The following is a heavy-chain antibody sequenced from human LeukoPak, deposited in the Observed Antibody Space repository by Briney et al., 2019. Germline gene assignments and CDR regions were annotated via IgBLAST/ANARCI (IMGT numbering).Heavy chain of an antibody. J-gene: IGHJ4*02. CDR2: IYYSGST. D-gene: IGHD2-8*01. Sequence: PSETLSLTCTVSGGSVSSYYWSWIRQPPGKGLEWIGYIYYSGSTNYNPSLKSRVTISVDTSKNQFSLKLSSVTAADTAVYYCAREVGYCTNGVCQTPYFDDCGQGTLVTVSS. CDR3: AREVGYCTNGVCQTPYFDD. CDR1: GGSVSSYY. V-gene: IGHV4-59*08.